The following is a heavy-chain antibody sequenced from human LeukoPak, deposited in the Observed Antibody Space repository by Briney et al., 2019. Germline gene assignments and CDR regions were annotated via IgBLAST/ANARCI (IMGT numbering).Heavy chain of an antibody. CDR2: ISGSGGST. Sequence: GGSLRLSCAASGFTFSSYGMSWVRQAPGKGLEWVPAISGSGGSTYYADSVKGRFTISRDNSKNTLYLQMSSLRAEDTALYYCAKGSGNGYGSGPFDYWGQGTLVTVSS. V-gene: IGHV3-23*01. D-gene: IGHD3-10*01. CDR3: AKGSGNGYGSGPFDY. J-gene: IGHJ4*02. CDR1: GFTFSSYG.